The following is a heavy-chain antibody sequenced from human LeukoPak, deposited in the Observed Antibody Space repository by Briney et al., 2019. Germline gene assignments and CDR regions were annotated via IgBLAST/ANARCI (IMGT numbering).Heavy chain of an antibody. V-gene: IGHV4-59*11. D-gene: IGHD3-3*01. J-gene: IGHJ6*03. CDR2: IYYSGST. Sequence: SETLSLTCTVSGGSISSHYWSWIRQPPGKGLEWIGYIYYSGSTNYNPSLKSRVTISVDTSKNQFSLKLSSVTAADTAVYYCARDAGYYDFWSGYYRVDYYYYMDVRGKGTTVTVSS. CDR3: ARDAGYYDFWSGYYRVDYYYYMDV. CDR1: GGSISSHY.